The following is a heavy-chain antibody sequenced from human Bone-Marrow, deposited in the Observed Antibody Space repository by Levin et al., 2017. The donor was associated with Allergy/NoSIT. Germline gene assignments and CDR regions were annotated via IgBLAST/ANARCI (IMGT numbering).Heavy chain of an antibody. V-gene: IGHV3-9*01. CDR3: AKDLDHYFDSRGYSSSFDY. Sequence: GGSLRLSCAASGFTFDDYAMHWVRQVPGKGLEWVSGINWDSGSIGYADSVKGRFTISRDNAKNSLYLQMSSLRADDTALYYCAKDLDHYFDSRGYSSSFDYWGQGTLVIVSS. J-gene: IGHJ4*02. CDR1: GFTFDDYA. D-gene: IGHD3-22*01. CDR2: INWDSGSI.